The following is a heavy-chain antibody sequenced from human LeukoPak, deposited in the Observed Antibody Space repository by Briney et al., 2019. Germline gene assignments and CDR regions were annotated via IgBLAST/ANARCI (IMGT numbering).Heavy chain of an antibody. CDR3: ARDLGYYDSSGYYNWFDP. Sequence: SETLSLTCTVSGGSISSYYWSWIRQPPGKGLEWIGYIHYRGSTNYNPSLKSRVTISVDTSKNQFSLKLSSVTAADTAVYYCARDLGYYDSSGYYNWFDPWGQGTLVTVSS. CDR2: IHYRGST. CDR1: GGSISSYY. D-gene: IGHD3-22*01. V-gene: IGHV4-59*12. J-gene: IGHJ5*02.